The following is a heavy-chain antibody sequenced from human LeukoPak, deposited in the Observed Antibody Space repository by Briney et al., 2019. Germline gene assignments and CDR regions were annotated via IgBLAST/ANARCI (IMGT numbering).Heavy chain of an antibody. J-gene: IGHJ4*02. CDR3: TTDFRGYFDY. CDR2: ISYDGGNK. Sequence: GRSLRLSCAASGFTFSSYAMHWVRQAPGKGLEWVAVISYDGGNKYYADSVKGRFTISRDNAKKSVYLQMNSLRAEDTAVYYCTTDFRGYFDYWGQGALVTVSS. V-gene: IGHV3-30*04. CDR1: GFTFSSYA.